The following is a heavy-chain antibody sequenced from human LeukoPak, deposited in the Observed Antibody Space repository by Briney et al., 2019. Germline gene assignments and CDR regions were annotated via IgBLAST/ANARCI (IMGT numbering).Heavy chain of an antibody. CDR3: ARGYYDFWSGYLNWFDP. CDR2: INHSGST. D-gene: IGHD3-3*01. V-gene: IGHV4-39*07. CDR1: GGSISSSDYY. J-gene: IGHJ5*02. Sequence: ASETLSLTCTVSGGSISSSDYYWGWIRQPPGKGLEWIGEINHSGSTNYNPSLKSRVTISVDTSKNQFSLKLSSVTAADTAVYYCARGYYDFWSGYLNWFDPWGQGTLVTVSS.